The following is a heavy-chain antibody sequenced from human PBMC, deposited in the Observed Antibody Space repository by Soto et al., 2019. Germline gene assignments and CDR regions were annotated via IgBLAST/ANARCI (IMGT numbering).Heavy chain of an antibody. Sequence: QVQLVESGGGVVQPGRSLRRSCAASGFTFSSYAMHWVRQAPGKGLEWVAVMSYDGSNKYYAASVKARFPISRDNSKNPRYLQMDRLRPAHTPVSYCARENSPYSSGWSIRHFDSCAQGALVTVSS. CDR1: GFTFSSYA. D-gene: IGHD6-19*01. V-gene: IGHV3-30-3*01. CDR3: ARENSPYSSGWSIRHFDS. CDR2: MSYDGSNK. J-gene: IGHJ4*02.